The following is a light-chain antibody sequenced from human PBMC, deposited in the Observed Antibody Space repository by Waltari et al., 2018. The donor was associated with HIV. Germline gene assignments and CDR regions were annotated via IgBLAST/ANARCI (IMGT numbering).Light chain of an antibody. CDR2: WAS. CDR1: QSVLYSSNNKNY. Sequence: DIVMTQSPDSLAVSLGERATINCQSSQSVLYSSNNKNYLAWYQQKPGQPPKLLIYWASTRESGVPDRFSGSGSGTDFTLTISSLQAEDVAVYYCQQYYNTVLTFGGGTKVEIK. CDR3: QQYYNTVLT. V-gene: IGKV4-1*01. J-gene: IGKJ4*01.